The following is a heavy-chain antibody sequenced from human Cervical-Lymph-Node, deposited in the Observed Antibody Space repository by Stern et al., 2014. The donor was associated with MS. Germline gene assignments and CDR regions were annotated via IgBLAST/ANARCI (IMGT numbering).Heavy chain of an antibody. J-gene: IGHJ4*02. CDR3: ATDTSSDYDRTFDY. CDR2: IFHNGNT. V-gene: IGHV4-31*11. Sequence: QVQLVQSGPGLVKPSQTLSLSCAVSGGSISGHYYWSWIRQQPGKGLEWIGCIFHNGNTYYNPSLKSRVTLSVDTSRNQFSLKLRSVTAADTAVYYCATDTSSDYDRTFDYWGQGTLVTVSS. D-gene: IGHD4/OR15-4a*01. CDR1: GGSISGHYY.